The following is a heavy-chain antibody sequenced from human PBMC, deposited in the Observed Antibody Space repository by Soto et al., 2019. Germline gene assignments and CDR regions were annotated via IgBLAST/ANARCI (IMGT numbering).Heavy chain of an antibody. D-gene: IGHD2-2*01. CDR3: ARRYCSSTSCYARYNWFDP. V-gene: IGHV4-4*02. CDR2: IYHSGST. Sequence: SETLSLTCAVSSGSISSSNWWSWVRQPPGKGLEWIGEIYHSGSTNYNPSLKSRVTISVDKSKNQFSLKLSSVTAADTAVYYCARRYCSSTSCYARYNWFDPWGQGTLVTVSS. CDR1: SGSISSSNW. J-gene: IGHJ5*02.